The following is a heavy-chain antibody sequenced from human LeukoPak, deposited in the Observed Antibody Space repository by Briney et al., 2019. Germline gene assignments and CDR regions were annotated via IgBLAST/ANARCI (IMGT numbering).Heavy chain of an antibody. D-gene: IGHD1-1*01. CDR1: GGSFSGYY. Sequence: SETLSLTCAVYGGSFSGYYWSWIRQPPGKGLEWIGEINHSGSTNYNPSLKSRVTISVDTSENQFSLKLSSVTAADTAVYYCARLRRPHYFDYWGQGTLVTVSS. CDR3: ARLRRPHYFDY. V-gene: IGHV4-34*01. J-gene: IGHJ4*02. CDR2: INHSGST.